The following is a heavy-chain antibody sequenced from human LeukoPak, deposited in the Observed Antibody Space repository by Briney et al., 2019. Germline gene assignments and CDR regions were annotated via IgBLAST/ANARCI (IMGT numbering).Heavy chain of an antibody. J-gene: IGHJ4*02. CDR1: GFTFDDYA. CDR3: SRGPLPVTYSYDY. CDR2: ISWNSGSI. V-gene: IGHV3-9*01. Sequence: GGSLRLSCAASGFTFDDYAMHWVRQAPGKGLEWVSGISWNSGSIGYADSMKGRFTISRDNAKNSLYLQMNSLRADDTAVYYCSRGPLPVTYSYDYWGQGTLVTVSS. D-gene: IGHD5-18*01.